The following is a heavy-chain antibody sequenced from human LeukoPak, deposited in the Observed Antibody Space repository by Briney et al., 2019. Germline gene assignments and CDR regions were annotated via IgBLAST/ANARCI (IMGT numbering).Heavy chain of an antibody. CDR2: IYYSGNA. V-gene: IGHV4-39*01. CDR3: ARHVRQQLPPKAFDY. J-gene: IGHJ4*02. CDR1: GGSISIGIYY. D-gene: IGHD6-13*01. Sequence: TSETLSLTCTVSGGSISIGIYYWGWIRQPPGKGLEWIGSIYYSGNAYYNPSLKSRVTISVDTSKNQLSLKLNSVTAADTAVYYCARHVRQQLPPKAFDYWGQGTLVTVSS.